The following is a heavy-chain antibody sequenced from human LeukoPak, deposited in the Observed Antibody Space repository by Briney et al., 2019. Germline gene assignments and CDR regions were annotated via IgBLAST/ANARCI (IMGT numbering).Heavy chain of an antibody. CDR1: GGSISSYY. CDR3: ARESNYYDSSGYYYAGGSYYYYYMDV. V-gene: IGHV4-59*01. CDR2: IDYSGSP. D-gene: IGHD3-22*01. J-gene: IGHJ6*03. Sequence: PPQRLSLTCTVSGGSISSYYWSWIRQPPGKGLEWIGYIDYSGSPNYNPSLKSRVNISVDTSKNQFSLKLSSVTAADTAVYYCARESNYYDSSGYYYAGGSYYYYYMDVWGKGTTVTVSS.